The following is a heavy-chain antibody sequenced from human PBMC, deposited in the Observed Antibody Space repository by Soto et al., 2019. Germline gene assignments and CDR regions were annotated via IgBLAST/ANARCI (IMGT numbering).Heavy chain of an antibody. J-gene: IGHJ6*02. D-gene: IGHD2-2*01. Sequence: ASVKVSCKASGYTFTGYYMHWVRQAPGQGLEWMGWINPNSGGTNYAQKFQGWVTMTRDTSISTAYMELSRLRSDDTAVYYCARAVVPAAMGYYYYGMDVWGQGTTVTVS. CDR3: ARAVVPAAMGYYYYGMDV. CDR1: GYTFTGYY. CDR2: INPNSGGT. V-gene: IGHV1-2*04.